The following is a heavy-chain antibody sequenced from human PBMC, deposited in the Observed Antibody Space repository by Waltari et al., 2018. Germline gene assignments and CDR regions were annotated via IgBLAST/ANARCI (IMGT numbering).Heavy chain of an antibody. J-gene: IGHJ4*02. D-gene: IGHD6-13*01. CDR2: IYYNGST. CDR1: GGSVSSGGYY. CDR3: ARGGAAAGNFNY. Sequence: QVQLQESGPGLAKPSQTLSLTCTVSGGSVSSGGYYWSWIRQHPGKGLEWIGYIYYNGSTYYNPSRMSRVTILEGTSKNQFSLKLTSVTAADTAGYYCARGGAAAGNFNYWGQGTLVTVSS. V-gene: IGHV4-31*03.